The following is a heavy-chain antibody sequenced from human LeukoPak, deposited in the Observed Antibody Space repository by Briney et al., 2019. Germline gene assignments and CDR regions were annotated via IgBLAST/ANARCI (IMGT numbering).Heavy chain of an antibody. CDR1: GFTFSSYS. V-gene: IGHV3-21*01. Sequence: GGSLRLSCAASGFTFSSYSMNWVRQAPGKGLERVSSISSSSSYIYYADSVKGRFTISRDNAKNSLYLQMNSLRAEDTAVYYCARDRRDSGSRYKRAFDIWGQGTMVTVSS. CDR2: ISSSSSYI. D-gene: IGHD3-10*01. J-gene: IGHJ3*02. CDR3: ARDRRDSGSRYKRAFDI.